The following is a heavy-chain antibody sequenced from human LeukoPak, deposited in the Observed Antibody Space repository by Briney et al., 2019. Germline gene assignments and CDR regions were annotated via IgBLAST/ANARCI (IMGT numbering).Heavy chain of an antibody. J-gene: IGHJ4*02. Sequence: GASVKVFCKVSGYTLTELSMHWVRQAPGKGLEWMGGFDPEDGETIYAQKFQGRVTMTEDTSTDTAYMKLSSLRSEDTAVYYCATPPYSSGWRTFDYWGQGTLVTVSS. V-gene: IGHV1-24*01. CDR1: GYTLTELS. CDR2: FDPEDGET. CDR3: ATPPYSSGWRTFDY. D-gene: IGHD6-19*01.